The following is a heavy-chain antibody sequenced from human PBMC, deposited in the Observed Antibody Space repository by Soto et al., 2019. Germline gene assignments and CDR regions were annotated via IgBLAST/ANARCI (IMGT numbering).Heavy chain of an antibody. CDR3: AKAARRYCSSTSCYWGPVIDY. D-gene: IGHD2-2*01. CDR1: GFTFSSYA. V-gene: IGHV3-23*01. CDR2: ISGSGGST. Sequence: GGSLRLSCAASGFTFSSYAMSWVRQAPGKGLEWVSAISGSGGSTYYADSVKGRFTISRDNSKNTLYLQMNSLRAEDTAVYYCAKAARRYCSSTSCYWGPVIDYWGQGTLVTVS. J-gene: IGHJ4*02.